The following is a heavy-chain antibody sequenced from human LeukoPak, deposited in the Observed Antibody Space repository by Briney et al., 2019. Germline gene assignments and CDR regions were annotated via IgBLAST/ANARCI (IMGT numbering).Heavy chain of an antibody. V-gene: IGHV3-74*01. J-gene: IGHJ4*02. CDR3: ARDLVVTSAY. D-gene: IGHD2-2*01. Sequence: GGSLRLSCAASGFTFSSYWMHWVRQVPGKGLVWVSRINGDGSSTTYADSVKGRFTISRDNAKNTLYLQMNGLRAEDTAVYYCARDLVVTSAYWGQGTLVTVSS. CDR1: GFTFSSYW. CDR2: INGDGSST.